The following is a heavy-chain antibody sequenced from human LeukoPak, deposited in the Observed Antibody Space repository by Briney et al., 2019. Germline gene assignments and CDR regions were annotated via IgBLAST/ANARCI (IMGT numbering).Heavy chain of an antibody. CDR1: GFTVSSNY. CDR3: AKESEAVAGTGGTDY. D-gene: IGHD6-19*01. J-gene: IGHJ4*02. CDR2: IYSGGST. Sequence: GGSLRLSCAASGFTVSSNYMSWVRQAPGKGLEWVSVIYSGGSTYYADSVKGRFTISRDNAKNSLYLQMNSLRAEDTALYYCAKESEAVAGTGGTDYWGQGTLVTVSS. V-gene: IGHV3-53*05.